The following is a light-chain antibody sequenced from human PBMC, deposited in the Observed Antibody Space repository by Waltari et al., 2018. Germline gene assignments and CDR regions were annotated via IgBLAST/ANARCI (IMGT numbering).Light chain of an antibody. CDR1: NVGSQS. J-gene: IGLJ3*02. CDR3: QVWDSGTDHEV. Sequence: SYVLTQSPSVSVAPGQTASVSCGGHNVGSQSVNWYQQKPGQAPVLVVYDDSDRPSGTPGRFSGSNSGNTATLTISRVEAGDEADYYCQVWDSGTDHEVFGGGTKLTV. CDR2: DDS. V-gene: IGLV3-21*02.